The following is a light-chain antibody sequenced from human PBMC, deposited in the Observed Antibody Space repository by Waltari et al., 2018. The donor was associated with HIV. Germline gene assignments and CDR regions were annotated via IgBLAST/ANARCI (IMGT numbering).Light chain of an antibody. CDR2: DVD. Sequence: QFALTQPAPVSGSPGQSITISCFVTSSGISTYNFVSWYQKHPDKAPKLLIYDVDTRPAGVPRRFSGSKSGDTASLTISAIQADDEADYFCSSYTTTNTVVFGGGTKVSVL. V-gene: IGLV2-14*03. CDR1: SSGISTYNF. CDR3: SSYTTTNTVV. J-gene: IGLJ2*01.